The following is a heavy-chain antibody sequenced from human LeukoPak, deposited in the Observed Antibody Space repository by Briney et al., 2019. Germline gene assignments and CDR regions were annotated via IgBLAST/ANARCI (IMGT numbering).Heavy chain of an antibody. J-gene: IGHJ4*02. D-gene: IGHD4-17*01. CDR3: AREGATYYGDNYFDY. Sequence: GGSLRLSCAASGFTFSSYSMNWVRQAPGKGLEWVSYISSSSSTIYYADSVKGRFTISRDNAKNSLYLKMNSLRDEDTAVYYCAREGATYYGDNYFDYWGQGTLVTVSS. CDR2: ISSSSSTI. CDR1: GFTFSSYS. V-gene: IGHV3-48*02.